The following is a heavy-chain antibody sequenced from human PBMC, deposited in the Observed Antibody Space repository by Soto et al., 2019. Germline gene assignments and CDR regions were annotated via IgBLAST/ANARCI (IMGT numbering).Heavy chain of an antibody. CDR1: GGSISSGGYY. D-gene: IGHD6-13*01. CDR2: IYYSGST. CDR3: ARSSAAAIGILDY. J-gene: IGHJ4*02. V-gene: IGHV4-31*03. Sequence: LSLTCTVSGGSISSGGYYWSWIRQHPGKGLEWIGYIYYSGSTYYNPSLKSRVTISVDTSKNQFSLKLSSVTAADTAVYYCARSSAAAIGILDYWGQGTLVTVSS.